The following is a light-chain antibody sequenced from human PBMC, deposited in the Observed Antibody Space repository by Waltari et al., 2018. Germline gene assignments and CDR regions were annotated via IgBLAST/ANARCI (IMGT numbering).Light chain of an antibody. J-gene: IGKJ1*01. CDR2: AAS. CDR3: LQDYNYLGT. CDR1: QGIRND. Sequence: AIQMTQSPSSLSASVGDRVTITCRASQGIRNDLGWYQQKPGKAPKLLIYAASSLQSGVPSGFSGSGSGTDFTLTISSLQPEDFATYYCLQDYNYLGTFGQGTKVEIK. V-gene: IGKV1-6*01.